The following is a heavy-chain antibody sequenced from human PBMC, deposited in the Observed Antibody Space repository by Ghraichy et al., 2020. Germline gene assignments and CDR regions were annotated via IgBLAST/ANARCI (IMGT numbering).Heavy chain of an antibody. Sequence: GGSLRLSCAASGFTFSSYAMSWVRQAPGKGLEWVSAISGSGGSTYYADSVKGRFTISRDNSKNTLYLQMNSLRAEDTAVYYCAKDGEGWELFDAFDIWGQGKWSPSLQ. D-gene: IGHD1-26*01. J-gene: IGHJ3*02. CDR3: AKDGEGWELFDAFDI. V-gene: IGHV3-23*01. CDR1: GFTFSSYA. CDR2: ISGSGGST.